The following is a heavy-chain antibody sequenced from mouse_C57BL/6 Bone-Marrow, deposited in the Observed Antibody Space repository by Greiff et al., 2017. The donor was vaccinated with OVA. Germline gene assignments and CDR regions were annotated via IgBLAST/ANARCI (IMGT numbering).Heavy chain of an antibody. CDR1: GYTFTSYG. V-gene: IGHV1-81*01. CDR2: IYPRSGNT. CDR3: ASSPDYCGSLRFAY. J-gene: IGHJ3*01. Sequence: QVQLKESGAELARPGASVKLSCKASGYTFTSYGISWVKQRTGQGLEWIGEIYPRSGNTYYNEKFKGKATLTADKSSSTAYMELRSLTSEDSAVYFCASSPDYCGSLRFAYWGQGTLVTVSA. D-gene: IGHD1-1*01.